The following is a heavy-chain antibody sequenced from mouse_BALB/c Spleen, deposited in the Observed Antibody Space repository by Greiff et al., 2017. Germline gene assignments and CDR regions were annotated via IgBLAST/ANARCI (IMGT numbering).Heavy chain of an antibody. V-gene: IGHV14-3*02. CDR3: ARFLDDGYYDAMDY. J-gene: IGHJ4*01. CDR1: GFNIKDTY. CDR2: IDPANGNT. Sequence: VTLKESGAELVKPGASVKLSCTASGFNIKDTYMHWVKQRPEQGLEWIGRIDPANGNTKYDPKFQGKATITADTSSNTAYLQLSSLTSEDTAVYYCARFLDDGYYDAMDYWGQGTSVTVSS. D-gene: IGHD2-3*01.